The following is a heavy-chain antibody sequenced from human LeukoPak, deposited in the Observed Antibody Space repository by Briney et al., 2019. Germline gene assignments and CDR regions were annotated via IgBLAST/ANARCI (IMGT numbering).Heavy chain of an antibody. J-gene: IGHJ4*02. V-gene: IGHV1-69*06. CDR2: IIPIFGTP. Sequence: ASVKVSCKASGGTFGTYGISWIRQAPGQGLEWMGGIIPIFGTPNYAQKFQGRVTITADKSTSTAYMELSSLRSEDTAVYYCARDPYDYGDLYYFDYWGQGTLVTVSS. CDR3: ARDPYDYGDLYYFDY. D-gene: IGHD4-17*01. CDR1: GGTFGTYG.